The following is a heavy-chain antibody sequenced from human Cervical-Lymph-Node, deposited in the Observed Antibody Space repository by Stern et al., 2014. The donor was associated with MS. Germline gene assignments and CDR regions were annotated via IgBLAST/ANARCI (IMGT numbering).Heavy chain of an antibody. CDR2: LIPIFGAA. V-gene: IGHV1-69*01. Sequence: QVQLVQSGAEVKKPGSSVKVSCKASGGTFSTYVISWARQAPGQGLEWMGGLIPIFGAANYAQKFQGRVTIIADESTSTAYLELSSLRSEDTAVYYCARGKTGDPNFDYWGQGTLVTVSS. J-gene: IGHJ4*02. CDR3: ARGKTGDPNFDY. D-gene: IGHD7-27*01. CDR1: GGTFSTYV.